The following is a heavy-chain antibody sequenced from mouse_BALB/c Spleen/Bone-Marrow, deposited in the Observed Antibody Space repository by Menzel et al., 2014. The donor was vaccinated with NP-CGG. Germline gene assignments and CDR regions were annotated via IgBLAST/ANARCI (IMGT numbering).Heavy chain of an antibody. D-gene: IGHD4-1*01. J-gene: IGHJ1*01. Sequence: EVKLVDSGGGLVQPGGSRKLSCAASGFTFSSFGMHWVRQAPERGLEWVAYISSGSTSIFYSDTVRGRFTISRDNPKNTLLLQMTSLTSEDTAMYYCARGGNWDDFDVWGAGTTVTVSS. CDR3: ARGGNWDDFDV. CDR1: GFTFSSFG. CDR2: ISSGSTSI. V-gene: IGHV5-17*02.